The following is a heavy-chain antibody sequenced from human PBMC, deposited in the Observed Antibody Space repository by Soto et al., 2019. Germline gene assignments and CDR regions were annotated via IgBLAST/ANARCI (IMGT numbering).Heavy chain of an antibody. J-gene: IGHJ3*02. CDR3: ARGYGSGSPDAFDI. Sequence: SETLSLTCTVSGGSISSGGYYWSWSRQHPGQGLEWIGYIYNSGSTYYNPSLKSRVTISVDTSKNQFSLKLSSVTAADTAVYYCARGYGSGSPDAFDIWGQGTMVT. D-gene: IGHD3-10*01. V-gene: IGHV4-31*03. CDR1: GGSISSGGYY. CDR2: IYNSGST.